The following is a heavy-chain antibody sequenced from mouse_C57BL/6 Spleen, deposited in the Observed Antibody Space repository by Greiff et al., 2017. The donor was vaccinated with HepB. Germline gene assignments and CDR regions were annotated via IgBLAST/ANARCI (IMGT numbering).Heavy chain of an antibody. CDR1: GYTFTSYW. Sequence: QVQLQQPGAELVRPGSSVKLSCKASGYTFTSYWMHWVKQRPIQGLEWIGNIDPSDSETHYNQKFKDKATLTVDKSSSTAYMQLSSLTSEDSAVYYCARGIYYGNYVGYWGQGTTLAVSS. D-gene: IGHD2-1*01. CDR2: IDPSDSET. V-gene: IGHV1-52*01. J-gene: IGHJ2*01. CDR3: ARGIYYGNYVGY.